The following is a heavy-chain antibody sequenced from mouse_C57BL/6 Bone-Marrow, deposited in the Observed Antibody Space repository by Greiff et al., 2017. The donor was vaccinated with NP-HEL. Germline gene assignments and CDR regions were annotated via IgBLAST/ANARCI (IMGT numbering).Heavy chain of an antibody. CDR3: TRVFITTFDY. CDR1: GFTFSSYA. D-gene: IGHD1-1*01. Sequence: EVKVVESGEGLVKPGGSLKLSCAASGFTFSSYAMSWVRQTPEQRLEWVAYISSGGDYIYYADTVKGRFTISRDNARNTLYLQMSSLKSEDTAMYYCTRVFITTFDYWGQGTTLTVSS. CDR2: ISSGGDYI. V-gene: IGHV5-9-1*02. J-gene: IGHJ2*01.